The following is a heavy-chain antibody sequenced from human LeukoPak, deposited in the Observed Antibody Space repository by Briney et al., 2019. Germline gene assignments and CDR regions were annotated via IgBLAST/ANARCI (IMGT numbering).Heavy chain of an antibody. Sequence: SETLSLTCAVSGGSISSDYWSWIRQPPGKGLEWNGCIYYSGTTNYNPSLNSRVTISIDTSNSQFSLKLTSVTAADTAVYYCARHQLRGFLDDNWGQGTLVTVSS. D-gene: IGHD3-10*01. CDR1: GGSISSDY. J-gene: IGHJ4*02. CDR3: ARHQLRGFLDDN. CDR2: IYYSGTT. V-gene: IGHV4-59*08.